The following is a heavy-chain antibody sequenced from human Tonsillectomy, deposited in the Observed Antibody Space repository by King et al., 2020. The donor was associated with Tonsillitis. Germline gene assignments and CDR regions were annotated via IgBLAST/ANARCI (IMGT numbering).Heavy chain of an antibody. CDR2: IWYDGNIK. D-gene: IGHD3-22*01. Sequence: VQLVESGGGVVQPGRSLRLSCAASGFTFSNYGMHWVRQAPGKGLEWVAIIWYDGNIKYYADSVKGRFTISRDNSKNTLSLQMNSLRAEDTAVYYCARADSYVGIGYLDYWGQGTLVTVSS. CDR3: ARADSYVGIGYLDY. CDR1: GFTFSNYG. V-gene: IGHV3-33*01. J-gene: IGHJ4*02.